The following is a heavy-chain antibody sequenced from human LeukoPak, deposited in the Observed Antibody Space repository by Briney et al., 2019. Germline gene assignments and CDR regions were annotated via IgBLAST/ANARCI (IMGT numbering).Heavy chain of an antibody. CDR1: GGSFSGYY. J-gene: IGHJ6*02. CDR2: INHSGST. D-gene: IGHD3-10*01. CDR3: AREGYGSRPLERYYYGMDV. V-gene: IGHV4-34*01. Sequence: PSETLSLTCAVYGGSFSGYYWSWIRQPPGKGLEWIGEINHSGSTNYNPSLKSRVTISVDTSKNQFSLKLSSVTAADTAVYYCAREGYGSRPLERYYYGMDVWGQGTTVTVSS.